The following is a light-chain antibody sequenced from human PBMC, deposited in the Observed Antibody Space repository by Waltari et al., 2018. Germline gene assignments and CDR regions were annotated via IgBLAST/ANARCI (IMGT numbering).Light chain of an antibody. Sequence: QSALTQPASVSGSPGQSITISCTGTSSDVGGYNYVSWYQQHPGKAPNLMIYEVSNRPSGVSSRFSGAKSGNTASLTISGLQAEDEADYYCSSYTSSSTLNYVFGTGTKVTVL. CDR3: SSYTSSSTLNYV. V-gene: IGLV2-14*01. CDR1: SSDVGGYNY. CDR2: EVS. J-gene: IGLJ1*01.